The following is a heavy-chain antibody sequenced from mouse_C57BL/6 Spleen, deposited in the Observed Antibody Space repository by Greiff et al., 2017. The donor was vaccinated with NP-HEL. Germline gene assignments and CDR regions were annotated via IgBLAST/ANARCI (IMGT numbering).Heavy chain of an antibody. V-gene: IGHV1-22*01. J-gene: IGHJ2*01. CDR3: ARSGGIYDGYPFDY. Sequence: VQLKQSGPELVKPGASVKMSCKASGYTFTDYNMHWVKQSHGKSLEWIGYINPNNGGTSYNQKFKGKATLTVNKSSSTAYMELRSLTSEDSAVYYCARSGGIYDGYPFDYWGQGTTLTVSS. CDR2: INPNNGGT. CDR1: GYTFTDYN. D-gene: IGHD2-3*01.